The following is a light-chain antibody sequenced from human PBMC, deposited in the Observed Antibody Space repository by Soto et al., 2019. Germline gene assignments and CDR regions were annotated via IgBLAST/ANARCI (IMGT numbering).Light chain of an antibody. V-gene: IGKV1-12*01. CDR2: AAS. CDR1: QGISTW. CDR3: QPADSFPPT. Sequence: DIQMTQSPSSVSASVGDRVTITCRASQGISTWLAWYQQKPGRAPKLLIYAASTLQSGVPSRFSGSGSGSDFTLTISSLQAEDFATYFCQPADSFPPTFGQGTKVDIK. J-gene: IGKJ1*01.